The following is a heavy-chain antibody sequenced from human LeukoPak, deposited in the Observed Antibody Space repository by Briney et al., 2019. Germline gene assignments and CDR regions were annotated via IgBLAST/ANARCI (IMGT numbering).Heavy chain of an antibody. CDR1: GGSISTSNYY. Sequence: SETLSLTCTVSGGSISTSNYYWGWIRQPPGKGLDWIGSIYYSGTTYYNPSLKSRVTISIDTSNNQFSLKLSSVTAADTAVYYCARRSSANWFDPWGQGTLVTVSS. V-gene: IGHV4-39*01. D-gene: IGHD3-22*01. CDR2: IYYSGTT. CDR3: ARRSSANWFDP. J-gene: IGHJ5*02.